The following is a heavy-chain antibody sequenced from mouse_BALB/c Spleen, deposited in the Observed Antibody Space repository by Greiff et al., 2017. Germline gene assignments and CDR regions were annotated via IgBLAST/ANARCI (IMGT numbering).Heavy chain of an antibody. CDR1: GFSLTSYG. V-gene: IGHV2-9*02. D-gene: IGHD2-14*01. CDR3: AREGYDGYAMDY. J-gene: IGHJ4*01. Sequence: VKLVESGPGLVAPSQSLSITCTVSGFSLTSYGVHWVRQPPGKGLEWLGVIWAGGSTNYNSALMPRLSISKDNSKSRVFLKMNSLQTDDTAMYYCAREGYDGYAMDYWGQGTSVTVSS. CDR2: IWAGGST.